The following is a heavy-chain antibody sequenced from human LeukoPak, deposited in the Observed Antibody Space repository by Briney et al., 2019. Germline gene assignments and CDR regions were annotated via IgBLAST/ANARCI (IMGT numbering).Heavy chain of an antibody. Sequence: GGSLRLSCAASGFTFSSYSMNWVRQAPGKGLEWVSSISSSSSYIYYADSVKGRFTISRDNAKNSLYLQMNSLRAEDAAVYYCARDSAGGAIVVVPAAMRGVDWFDPWGQGTLVTVSS. V-gene: IGHV3-21*01. CDR1: GFTFSSYS. D-gene: IGHD2-2*01. CDR3: ARDSAGGAIVVVPAAMRGVDWFDP. CDR2: ISSSSSYI. J-gene: IGHJ5*02.